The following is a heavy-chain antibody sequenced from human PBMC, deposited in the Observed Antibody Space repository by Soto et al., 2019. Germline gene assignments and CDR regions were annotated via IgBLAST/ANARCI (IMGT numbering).Heavy chain of an antibody. V-gene: IGHV4-59*01. CDR3: ARGRIQLWLGHYYYYGMDV. Sequence: ETLSLTCTVSGGSISPYFWSWIRQPPGKGLEWIGYIHYSGNTRYNPSLESRVTISVDTSKNQFSLKMGSVTAADTAVYYCARGRIQLWLGHYYYYGMDVWGQGTTVTVSS. J-gene: IGHJ6*02. CDR2: IHYSGNT. D-gene: IGHD5-18*01. CDR1: GGSISPYF.